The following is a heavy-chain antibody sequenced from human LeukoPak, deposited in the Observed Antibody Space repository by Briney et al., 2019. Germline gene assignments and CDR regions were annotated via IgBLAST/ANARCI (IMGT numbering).Heavy chain of an antibody. CDR3: ARAGIAAAGTLDY. D-gene: IGHD6-13*01. Sequence: PSGTLSLTCAVSGGSISGSNWWSWVRQPPGKGLEWIGEIYHSGSTNYNPSLKSRVTISVDKSKNQFSLKLSSVTAADTAVYYCARAGIAAAGTLDYWGQGTLVTVSS. CDR1: GGSISGSNW. J-gene: IGHJ4*02. V-gene: IGHV4-4*02. CDR2: IYHSGST.